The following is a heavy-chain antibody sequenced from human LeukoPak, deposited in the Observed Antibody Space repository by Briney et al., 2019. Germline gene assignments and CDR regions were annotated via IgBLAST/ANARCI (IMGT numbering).Heavy chain of an antibody. J-gene: IGHJ4*02. CDR2: INPSGGST. D-gene: IGHD3-16*01. Sequence: ASVTVSCKASGYTFTSYYMHWVRQAPGQGLEWMGIINPSGGSTSYAQKFQGRVTMTRDTSTSTVYVELSSLRSEDTAVYYCARGRGGQTFDYWGQGTLVTVSS. CDR3: ARGRGGQTFDY. CDR1: GYTFTSYY. V-gene: IGHV1-46*01.